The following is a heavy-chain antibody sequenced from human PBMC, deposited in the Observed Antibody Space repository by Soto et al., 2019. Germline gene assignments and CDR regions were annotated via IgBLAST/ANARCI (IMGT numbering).Heavy chain of an antibody. CDR1: GFTFSSYA. Sequence: EVQLLESGGGLVQPGGSLRLSCAASGFTFSSYAMSWVRQAPGKGLEWVSAISGSGGSTYYADSVKGRFTISRDNSNNTLYLQMNSLRAEDTAVYYCAKDADMTTVTNNDAFDIWGQGTMVTVSS. CDR3: AKDADMTTVTNNDAFDI. D-gene: IGHD4-17*01. J-gene: IGHJ3*02. CDR2: ISGSGGST. V-gene: IGHV3-23*01.